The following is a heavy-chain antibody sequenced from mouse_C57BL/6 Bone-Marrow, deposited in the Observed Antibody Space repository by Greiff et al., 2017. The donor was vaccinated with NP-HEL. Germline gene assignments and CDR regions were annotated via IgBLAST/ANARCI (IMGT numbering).Heavy chain of an antibody. D-gene: IGHD2-3*01. CDR2: IYYSGNI. CDR1: GISITTGNYR. Sequence: DVKLQESGPGLVKPSQTVFLTCTVTGISITTGNYRWSWIRQFPGNKLEWIGYIYYSGNITYNPSLPSRTTITRDTPKNQCVLEMNSLTAEDTATYYCARDGRFYDGYYEFAYWGQGTLVTVSA. J-gene: IGHJ3*01. V-gene: IGHV3-5*01. CDR3: ARDGRFYDGYYEFAY.